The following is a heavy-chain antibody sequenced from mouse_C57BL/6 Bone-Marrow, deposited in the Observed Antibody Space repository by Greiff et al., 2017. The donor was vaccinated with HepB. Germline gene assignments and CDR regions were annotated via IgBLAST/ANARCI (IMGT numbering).Heavy chain of an antibody. CDR3: AFTGTGDY. Sequence: LQESGAELARPGASVKLSCKASGYTFTSYGISWVKQRTGQGLEWIGEIYPRSGNTYYNEKFKGKATLTADKSSSTAYMELRSLTSEDSAVYFCAFTGTGDYWGQGTTLTVSS. CDR1: GYTFTSYG. V-gene: IGHV1-81*01. D-gene: IGHD4-1*01. CDR2: IYPRSGNT. J-gene: IGHJ2*01.